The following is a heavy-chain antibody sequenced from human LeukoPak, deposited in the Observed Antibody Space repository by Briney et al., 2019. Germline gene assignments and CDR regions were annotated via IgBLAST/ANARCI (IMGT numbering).Heavy chain of an antibody. CDR3: AKLSKMMVVVAYGFDI. Sequence: GGSLRLSCAASGFTFSNYAVTWVRQAPGKGLEWVSLIDSSGDYTLYAGSVRGRFTVSRDNSKNTLYLHMKSLRAEDTAVYYCAKLSKMMVVVAYGFDIWGQGTMVTVSS. J-gene: IGHJ3*02. CDR2: IDSSGDYT. V-gene: IGHV3-23*01. CDR1: GFTFSNYA. D-gene: IGHD3-22*01.